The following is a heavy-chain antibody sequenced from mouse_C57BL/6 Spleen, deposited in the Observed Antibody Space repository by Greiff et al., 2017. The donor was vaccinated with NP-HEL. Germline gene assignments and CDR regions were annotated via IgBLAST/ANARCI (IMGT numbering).Heavy chain of an antibody. CDR2: ISDGGSYT. V-gene: IGHV5-4*01. Sequence: EVKLVESGGGLVKPGGSLKLSCAASGFTFSSYAMSWVRQTPEKRLEWVATISDGGSYTYYPDNVKGRFTISRDNAKNNLYLQMSHLKSEDTAMYYCARERDWNYAMDYWGQGTSVTVSS. CDR1: GFTFSSYA. D-gene: IGHD3-3*01. CDR3: ARERDWNYAMDY. J-gene: IGHJ4*01.